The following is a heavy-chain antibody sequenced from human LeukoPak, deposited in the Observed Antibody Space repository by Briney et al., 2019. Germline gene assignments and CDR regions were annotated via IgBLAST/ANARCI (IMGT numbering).Heavy chain of an antibody. J-gene: IGHJ1*01. CDR3: ARDRRCSSTSCYFTA. D-gene: IGHD2-2*01. CDR1: VYTFTSYG. V-gene: IGHV1-18*01. Sequence: ASVKVSCKASVYTFTSYGISWVRQAPGQGLEWMGWISAYNGNTNYAQKLQGRVTMTTDTSTSTAYMELTGLRSDDTAVYYCARDRRCSSTSCYFTAWGQGTLVTVSS. CDR2: ISAYNGNT.